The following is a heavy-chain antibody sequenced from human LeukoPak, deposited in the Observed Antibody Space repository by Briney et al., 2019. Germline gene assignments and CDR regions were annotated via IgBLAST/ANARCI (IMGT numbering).Heavy chain of an antibody. Sequence: ASVKVSCKASGYTFTSYAMHWVRQAPGQRLEWMGWSNAGNGNTNYSQELQGRVTITRDTSASTAYMELSSLRSDDLAGYDCSREYERGLDDWGQGTLVTVSS. J-gene: IGHJ4*02. CDR1: GYTFTSYA. CDR2: SNAGNGNT. V-gene: IGHV1-3*02. CDR3: SREYERGLDD. D-gene: IGHD2-8*01.